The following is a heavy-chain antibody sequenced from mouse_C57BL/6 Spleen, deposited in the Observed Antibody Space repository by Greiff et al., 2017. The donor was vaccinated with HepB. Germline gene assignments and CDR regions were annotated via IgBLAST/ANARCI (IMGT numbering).Heavy chain of an antibody. CDR2: ISDGGSYT. CDR1: GFTFSSYA. CDR3: ARGSYDGYYGAMDY. D-gene: IGHD2-3*01. Sequence: EVHLVESGGGLVKPGGSLKLSCAASGFTFSSYAMSWVRQTPEKRLEWVATISDGGSYTYYPDNVKGRFTISRDNAKNNLYLQMSHLKSEDTAMYYCARGSYDGYYGAMDYWGQGTSVTVSS. J-gene: IGHJ4*01. V-gene: IGHV5-4*01.